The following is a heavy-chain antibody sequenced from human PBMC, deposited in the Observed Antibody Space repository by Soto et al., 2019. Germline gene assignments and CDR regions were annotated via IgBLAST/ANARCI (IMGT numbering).Heavy chain of an antibody. J-gene: IGHJ6*02. Sequence: QMQLQESGPGLVKPPQTLSLTCTVSGGPVGSGNYYWNWIRQPPGKGMEWIGYIYNSGSISYNPSLQSRVTISADTSKNQFSVHLSSVTDADTAVYFCARDRGFGMDVWRQGTTVIASS. CDR2: IYNSGSI. V-gene: IGHV4-30-4*01. CDR1: GGPVGSGNYY. CDR3: ARDRGFGMDV.